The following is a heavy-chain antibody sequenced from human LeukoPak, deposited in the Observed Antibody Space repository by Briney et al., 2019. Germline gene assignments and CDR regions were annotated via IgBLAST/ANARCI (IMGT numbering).Heavy chain of an antibody. CDR1: GFTFSSYA. CDR2: ISYDGSNK. Sequence: GRSLRLSCAASGFTFSSYAMHWVRQAPGKGLEWVAVISYDGSNKYYADSVKGRFTISRDNSKNTLYLQMNSLRAEDTAVYYCARDSNVLLWFGAFPDWGQGTLVTVSS. V-gene: IGHV3-30-3*01. CDR3: ARDSNVLLWFGAFPD. D-gene: IGHD3-10*01. J-gene: IGHJ1*01.